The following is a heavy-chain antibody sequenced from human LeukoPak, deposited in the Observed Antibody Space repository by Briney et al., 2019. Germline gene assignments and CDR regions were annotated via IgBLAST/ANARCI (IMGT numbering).Heavy chain of an antibody. D-gene: IGHD3-22*01. Sequence: ASVKVSCKASGGTFSSYAISWVRQAPGKGLEWMGSVGHEDGTSIHAQKFQGRFNMTVDTATDTAYMEMSSLMSEDTAVYYCATGAIVFDYWGQGTLVTVSS. CDR2: VGHEDGTS. J-gene: IGHJ4*02. CDR3: ATGAIVFDY. CDR1: GGTFSSYA. V-gene: IGHV1-24*01.